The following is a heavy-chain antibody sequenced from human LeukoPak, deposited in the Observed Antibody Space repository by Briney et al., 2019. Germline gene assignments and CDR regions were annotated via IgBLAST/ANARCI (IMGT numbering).Heavy chain of an antibody. J-gene: IGHJ4*02. CDR3: ARDDYGDKIFDY. V-gene: IGHV1-2*02. D-gene: IGHD4-17*01. CDR2: INSNSGGT. CDR1: GYTFTDYY. Sequence: ASVKVSCKASGYTFTDYYTHWVRQAPGQGLEWMGWINSNSGGTNYAQKFQGRVTVTRDTSISTAYMELSRLRSDDTAVYYCARDDYGDKIFDYWGQGTLVTVSS.